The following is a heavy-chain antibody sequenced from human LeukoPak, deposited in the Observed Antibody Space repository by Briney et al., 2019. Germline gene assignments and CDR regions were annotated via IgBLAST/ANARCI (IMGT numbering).Heavy chain of an antibody. J-gene: IGHJ4*02. V-gene: IGHV3-23*01. CDR2: ISGSGGST. CDR1: GGSISSYY. D-gene: IGHD6-19*01. CDR3: AKDTSYSSGWYLDY. Sequence: ETLSLTCTVSGGSISSYYWSWVRQAPGKGLEWVSAISGSGGSTYYADSVKGRFTISRDNSKNTLYLQMNSLRAEDTAVYYCAKDTSYSSGWYLDYWGQGTLVTVSS.